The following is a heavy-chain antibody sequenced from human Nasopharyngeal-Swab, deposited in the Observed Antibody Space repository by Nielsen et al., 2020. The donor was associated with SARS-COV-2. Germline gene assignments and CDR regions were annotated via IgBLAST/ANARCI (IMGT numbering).Heavy chain of an antibody. D-gene: IGHD5-12*01. CDR1: GDSVSSNSAA. J-gene: IGHJ6*03. Sequence: SQTLSLTCAISGDSVSSNSAAWNWIRQSPSRGLEWLGRTYYRSKWYNDYAVSVKSRITINPDTSKNQFSLQLNSVTPEDTAVYYCARDGYSDYDLYYYYYMDVWGKGTTVTVSS. CDR3: ARDGYSDYDLYYYYYMDV. V-gene: IGHV6-1*01. CDR2: TYYRSKWYN.